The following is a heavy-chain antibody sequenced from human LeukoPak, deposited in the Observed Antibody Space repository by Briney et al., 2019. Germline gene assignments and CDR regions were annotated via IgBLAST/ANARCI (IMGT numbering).Heavy chain of an antibody. CDR3: ASGSGRRYFDWIPKGDYYYGMDV. CDR2: FDPEDGET. J-gene: IGHJ6*02. D-gene: IGHD3-9*01. V-gene: IGHV1-24*01. Sequence: ASVKVSCKVSGYTLTELSTHWVRQAPGKGLEWMGGFDPEDGETIYAQKFQGRVTMTEDTSTDTAYMELSSLRSEDTAVYYCASGSGRRYFDWIPKGDYYYGMDVWGQGTTVTVSS. CDR1: GYTLTELS.